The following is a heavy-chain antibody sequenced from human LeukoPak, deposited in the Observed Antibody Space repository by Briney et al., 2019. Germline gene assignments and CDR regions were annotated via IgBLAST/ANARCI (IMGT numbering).Heavy chain of an antibody. CDR2: ISSSGSTI. CDR1: GFTFSVYY. V-gene: IGHV3-11*01. J-gene: IGHJ3*02. Sequence: PGGSLRLSCAASGFTFSVYYMSWIRQAPGKGLEWVSYISSSGSTIYYADSVKGRFTISRDNAKNSLYLQMNSLRAEDTAVYYCARDRADSSGFDAFDIWGQGTMVTVSS. D-gene: IGHD3-22*01. CDR3: ARDRADSSGFDAFDI.